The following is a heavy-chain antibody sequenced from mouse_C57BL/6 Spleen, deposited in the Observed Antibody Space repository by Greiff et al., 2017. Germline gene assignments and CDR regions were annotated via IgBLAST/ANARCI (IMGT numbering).Heavy chain of an antibody. CDR2: ISSGSSTI. V-gene: IGHV5-17*01. CDR1: GFTFSDYG. Sequence: DVKLVESGGGLVKPGGSLKLSCAASGFTFSDYGMHWVRQAPEKGLEWVAYISSGSSTIYYADTVKGRFTISRDNAKNTLFLQMTSLRSEATAMYYCARPGDGYYDWYIDVWGTGTTVTVSS. J-gene: IGHJ1*03. CDR3: ARPGDGYYDWYIDV. D-gene: IGHD2-3*01.